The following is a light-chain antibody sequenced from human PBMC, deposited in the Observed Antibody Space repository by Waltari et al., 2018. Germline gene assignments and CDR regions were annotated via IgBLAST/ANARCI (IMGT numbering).Light chain of an antibody. V-gene: IGLV1-36*01. CDR2: YDD. CDR3: AAWDDSLSCWV. CDR1: SSNIGNNA. Sequence: QSVLTQPPSVSEAPRQRVTISCSGSSSNIGNNAVNWYQQLPGKAPKLLIYYDDLLPSGVSDRFSGSKSGPSASLAISGLQSEDEADYYCAAWDDSLSCWVFGGGTKLTVL. J-gene: IGLJ3*02.